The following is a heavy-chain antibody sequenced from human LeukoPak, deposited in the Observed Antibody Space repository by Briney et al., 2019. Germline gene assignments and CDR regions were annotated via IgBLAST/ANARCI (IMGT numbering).Heavy chain of an antibody. Sequence: SETLSLTCTVSGGSISSYYWSWIRQPPGKGLEWIGNIYYSGSTNYNPSLKSRVTISVDTSKNQFSLKLSSVTAADTAVYYCATAPHTYYFDYWGQGTLVTVSS. CDR1: GGSISSYY. CDR2: IYYSGST. CDR3: ATAPHTYYFDY. V-gene: IGHV4-59*01. J-gene: IGHJ4*02.